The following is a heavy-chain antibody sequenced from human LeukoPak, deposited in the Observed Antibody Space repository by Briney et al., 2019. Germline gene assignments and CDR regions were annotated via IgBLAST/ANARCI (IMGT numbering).Heavy chain of an antibody. CDR2: INHSGST. D-gene: IGHD3-22*01. Sequence: SETLSLTCAVYGGSFSGYYWSWIRQPPGKGLEWIGEINHSGSTNYNPSLKSRVTISVDTSKNQFSLKLSSVTAADTAVYYCARDRSSYYYDSSGYYGALDYWGQGTLVTVSS. CDR1: GGSFSGYY. J-gene: IGHJ4*02. V-gene: IGHV4-34*01. CDR3: ARDRSSYYYDSSGYYGALDY.